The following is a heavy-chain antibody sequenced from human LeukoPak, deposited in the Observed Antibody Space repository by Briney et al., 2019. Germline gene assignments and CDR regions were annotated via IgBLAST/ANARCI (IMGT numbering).Heavy chain of an antibody. Sequence: SETLSLTCTVSGGSISSSSYYWGWIRQPPEKGLEWIGSIYYSGSTYYNPSLKSRVTISVDTSKNQFSLKLSSVTAADTAVYYCARHTTTVTTHFDYWGQGTLVTVSS. CDR3: ARHTTTVTTHFDY. J-gene: IGHJ4*02. D-gene: IGHD4-17*01. CDR2: IYYSGST. CDR1: GGSISSSSYY. V-gene: IGHV4-39*01.